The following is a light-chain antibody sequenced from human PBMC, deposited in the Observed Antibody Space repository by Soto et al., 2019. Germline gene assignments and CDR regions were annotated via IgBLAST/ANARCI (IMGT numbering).Light chain of an antibody. V-gene: IGLV2-14*01. CDR3: SSYTSSSTLV. CDR1: SSDVGGYKY. CDR2: EVT. Sequence: QSALTQPASVSGSPGQSITISCTGTSSDVGGYKYVSWYQQHPGKAPKLMIYEVTNRPSGVSSRFSGSKSGNTASLTISGLQPEDEADYYCSSYTSSSTLVFGGGTQLTVL. J-gene: IGLJ3*02.